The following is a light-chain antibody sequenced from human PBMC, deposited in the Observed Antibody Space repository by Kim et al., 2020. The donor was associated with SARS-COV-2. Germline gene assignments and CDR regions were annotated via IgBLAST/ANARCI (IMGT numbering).Light chain of an antibody. CDR1: QSVSSS. V-gene: IGKV3-15*01. Sequence: EIVMTQSPATLSVSPGERATLSCRASQSVSSSLAWYQQRPGQAPRLLIYGASTRATGIPARFSGSGSGTEFTLTISSLQSEDFALYYCQQYKKWPPHTFGQGTNLEI. CDR3: QQYKKWPPHT. J-gene: IGKJ2*01. CDR2: GAS.